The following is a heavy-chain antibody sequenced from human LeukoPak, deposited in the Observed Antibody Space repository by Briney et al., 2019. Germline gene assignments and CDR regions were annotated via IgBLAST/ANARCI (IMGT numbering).Heavy chain of an antibody. Sequence: SETLSLTCTVSGGSISSGSYYWSWIRQLAGKGLEWIGRIYTSGSTNYNPSLKSRVTISVDTSKNQFSLKLSSVTAADTAVYYCATNSDDFWSGYYYYYYYMDVWGKGTTVTVSS. D-gene: IGHD3-3*01. J-gene: IGHJ6*03. CDR3: ATNSDDFWSGYYYYYYYMDV. CDR2: IYTSGST. V-gene: IGHV4-61*02. CDR1: GGSISSGSYY.